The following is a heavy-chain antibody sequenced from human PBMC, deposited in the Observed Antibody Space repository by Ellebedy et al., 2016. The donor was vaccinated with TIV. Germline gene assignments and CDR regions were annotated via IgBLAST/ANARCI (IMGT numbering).Heavy chain of an antibody. Sequence: SLKISCAASGFRFGDYAMVWVRPAPGKGLEWVSSISWNSFNIGYADSVKGRFTISRDNAKNALYLQMNSLRAEETAVYYCARVTTRATGTGYYFDYWGQGTLVTVSS. CDR1: GFRFGDYA. CDR2: ISWNSFNI. CDR3: ARVTTRATGTGYYFDY. D-gene: IGHD4-17*01. J-gene: IGHJ4*02. V-gene: IGHV3-9*01.